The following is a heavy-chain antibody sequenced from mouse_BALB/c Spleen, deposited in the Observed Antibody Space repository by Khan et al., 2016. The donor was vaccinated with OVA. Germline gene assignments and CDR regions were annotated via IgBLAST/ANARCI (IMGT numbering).Heavy chain of an antibody. CDR2: IYPGTDNT. J-gene: IGHJ2*01. D-gene: IGHD3-2*02. V-gene: IGHV1S132*01. Sequence: QVQLQQSGAELVRPGASVKLSCKTSGYIFTSYWIHWVKQRSGQGLEWIARIYPGTDNTYYNEKLKDKATLNADKSSSTAYMPLSSLKSEDTAVYFCAREKALYYFDYWGQGTTLTVSS. CDR3: AREKALYYFDY. CDR1: GYIFTSYW.